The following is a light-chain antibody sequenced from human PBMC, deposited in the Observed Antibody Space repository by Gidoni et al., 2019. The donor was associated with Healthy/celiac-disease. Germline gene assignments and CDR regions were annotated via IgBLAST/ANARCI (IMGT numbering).Light chain of an antibody. CDR3: QQYYSTPPT. Sequence: DIVMTQSPDSLAVSLGERATTNCKSRQSVLYSSNNKNYVAWYQQKPGQPPKLLIYWASTRESGVPDRFSGSGSGTDFTLTISSLQAEDVAVYYCQQYYSTPPTFGQETKLEIK. CDR2: WAS. CDR1: QSVLYSSNNKNY. V-gene: IGKV4-1*01. J-gene: IGKJ2*01.